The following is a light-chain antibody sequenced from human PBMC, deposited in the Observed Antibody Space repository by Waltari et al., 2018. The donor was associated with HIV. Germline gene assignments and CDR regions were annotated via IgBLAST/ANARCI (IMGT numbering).Light chain of an antibody. CDR1: QNLASNY. CDR3: QQYGTSAWT. Sequence: VLTQSPDTLSLSPGESATLSCSASQNLASNYLTWYQQKPGQAPRLLIFGASNRATGIPDRFSGSGSGTDFTLTISRLEAEDFAVYYCQQYGTSAWTFGQGTQVEIK. V-gene: IGKV3-20*01. CDR2: GAS. J-gene: IGKJ1*01.